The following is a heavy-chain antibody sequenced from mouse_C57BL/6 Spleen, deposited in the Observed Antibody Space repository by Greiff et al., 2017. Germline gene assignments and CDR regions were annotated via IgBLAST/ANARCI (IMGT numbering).Heavy chain of an antibody. CDR3: ERRDGYYPFDY. J-gene: IGHJ2*01. Sequence: VQLQQSGPELVKPGASVKISCKASGYSFTDYNMNWVKQSNGKSLEWIGVINPNYGTTSSNQQFKGKATFTVDHSSSTAYMPLNNLTSANSAVSYCERRDGYYPFDYWGQGTTLTVSS. V-gene: IGHV1-39*01. D-gene: IGHD2-3*01. CDR1: GYSFTDYN. CDR2: INPNYGTT.